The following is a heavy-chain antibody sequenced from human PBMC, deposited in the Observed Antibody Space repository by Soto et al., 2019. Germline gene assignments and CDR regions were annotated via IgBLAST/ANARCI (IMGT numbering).Heavy chain of an antibody. CDR3: ARRPSNYYGLDV. Sequence: PGESLKISCKGSGYTFTNYWIGWVRQMPGKGLEWMGMIYSYDSDTRYSPSFQGQVTISADKSINTAYLQWGSLKASDTAIYYCARRPSNYYGLDVWGQGTTVTVS. CDR1: GYTFTNYW. V-gene: IGHV5-51*01. J-gene: IGHJ6*02. CDR2: IYSYDSDT.